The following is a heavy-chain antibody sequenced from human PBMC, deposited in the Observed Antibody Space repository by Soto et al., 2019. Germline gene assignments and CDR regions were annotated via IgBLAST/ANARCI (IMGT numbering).Heavy chain of an antibody. D-gene: IGHD3-22*01. J-gene: IGHJ3*02. V-gene: IGHV3-23*01. CDR3: ASTCYFYDTSGDGAFDI. Sequence: PGGSLRLSCAASGFTFSKFAMSWVRQAPGKGLEWVSTISGSGGSTSYADSVKGRFTISRDNSKSTLYLQMSSLRAEDTAVYYFASTCYFYDTSGDGAFDIWGQGTMVTVSS. CDR2: ISGSGGST. CDR1: GFTFSKFA.